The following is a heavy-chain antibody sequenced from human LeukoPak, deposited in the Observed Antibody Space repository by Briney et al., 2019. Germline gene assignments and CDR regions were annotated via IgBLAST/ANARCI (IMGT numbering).Heavy chain of an antibody. CDR2: IYSGGNT. Sequence: IQPGGSLRLSCTVSGFTVSSNSWSWVRQAPGRGLEWVSFIYSGGNTHYSDSVKGRFTLSRDNSKNTLYLQMNSLRAEDTALYYCARDFRGSGSYPFDYWGQGTLVTVSS. D-gene: IGHD3-10*01. V-gene: IGHV3-53*01. J-gene: IGHJ4*02. CDR3: ARDFRGSGSYPFDY. CDR1: GFTVSSNS.